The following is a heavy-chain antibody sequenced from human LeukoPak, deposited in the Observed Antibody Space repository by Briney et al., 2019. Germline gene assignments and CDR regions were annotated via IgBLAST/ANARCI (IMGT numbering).Heavy chain of an antibody. CDR1: GGSISSSSYY. CDR3: AGTIAVAGTFDY. J-gene: IGHJ4*02. D-gene: IGHD6-19*01. CDR2: IYYSGST. V-gene: IGHV4-39*07. Sequence: SETLSLTCTVSGGSISSSSYYWGWVRQPPGKGLEWIGSIYYSGSTYYNPSLKSRVTISVDRSKNQFSLKLSSVTAADTAVYYCAGTIAVAGTFDYWGQGTLVTVSS.